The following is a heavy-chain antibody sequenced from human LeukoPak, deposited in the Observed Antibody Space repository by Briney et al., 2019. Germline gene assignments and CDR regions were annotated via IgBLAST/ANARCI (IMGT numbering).Heavy chain of an antibody. D-gene: IGHD3-10*01. CDR2: INHSGST. CDR3: AREIGITMVRGFDY. CDR1: GGSFSGYY. J-gene: IGHJ4*02. V-gene: IGHV4-34*01. Sequence: SETLSLTCAVYGGSFSGYYWSWIRQPPGKGLEWIGEINHSGSTNYNPSLKSRVTISVDTSKNQFSLKLSSVTAADTAVYYCAREIGITMVRGFDYWGRGTLVTVSS.